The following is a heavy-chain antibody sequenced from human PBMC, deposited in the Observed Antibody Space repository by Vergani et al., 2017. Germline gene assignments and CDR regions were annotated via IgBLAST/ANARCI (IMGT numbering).Heavy chain of an antibody. CDR2: ISGSGGST. J-gene: IGHJ6*02. CDR1: GFTFSSYA. V-gene: IGHV3-23*01. D-gene: IGHD4-17*01. CDR3: AKDRWYGDFSGNYYGMDV. Sequence: EVQLLESGGGLVQPGGSLRLSCAASGFTFSSYAMSWVRQAPGKGLEWVSAISGSGGSTYYADSVKGRFTISRDNSKNTLYLQMNSLRAEDTAVYYCAKDRWYGDFSGNYYGMDVWGQGTTVTVSS.